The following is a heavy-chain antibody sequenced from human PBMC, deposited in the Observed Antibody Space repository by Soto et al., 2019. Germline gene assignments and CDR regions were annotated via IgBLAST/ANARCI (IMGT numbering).Heavy chain of an antibody. D-gene: IGHD2-21*01. CDR3: AADSDQYCGGDCYQYAFDI. CDR1: GFTFTSSA. CDR2: IVVGSGNT. J-gene: IGHJ3*02. Sequence: ASVKVSCKASGFTFTSSAMQWVRQARGQRLEWIGWIVVGSGNTNYAQKFQERVTITRDMSTSTAYMELSSLRSEDTAVYYCAADSDQYCGGDCYQYAFDIWGQGTMVTVSS. V-gene: IGHV1-58*02.